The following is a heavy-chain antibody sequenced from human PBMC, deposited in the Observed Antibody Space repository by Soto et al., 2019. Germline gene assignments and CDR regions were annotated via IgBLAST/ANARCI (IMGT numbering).Heavy chain of an antibody. CDR1: GGSINSYW. J-gene: IGHJ4*02. CDR3: ARDIGSYAYAEGY. CDR2: VYSSGTT. Sequence: DTLSLTCSVSGGSINSYWWSWIRQPAGKGLEWIGRVYSSGTTDYNPSLNSRATMSVETSKNQFSLKLTSVTAADTAVYYCARDIGSYAYAEGYWGQGIKVTVYS. D-gene: IGHD2-2*01. V-gene: IGHV4-4*07.